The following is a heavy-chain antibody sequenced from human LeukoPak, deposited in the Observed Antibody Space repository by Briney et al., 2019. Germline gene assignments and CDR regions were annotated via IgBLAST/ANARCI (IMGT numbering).Heavy chain of an antibody. CDR2: IIPILGIA. J-gene: IGHJ4*02. Sequence: SVKVSCKAPGGTFSSYAISWVRQAPGQGLEWMGRIIPILGIANYAQKFQGRVTITADKSTSTAYMELSSLRSGDTAVYYCAREVRRWNDASRFDYWGQGTLVTVSS. V-gene: IGHV1-69*04. CDR1: GGTFSSYA. CDR3: AREVRRWNDASRFDY. D-gene: IGHD1-1*01.